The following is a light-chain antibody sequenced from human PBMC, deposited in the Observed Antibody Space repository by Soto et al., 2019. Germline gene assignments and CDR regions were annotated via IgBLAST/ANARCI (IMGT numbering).Light chain of an antibody. CDR2: SSS. V-gene: IGKV3-15*01. Sequence: EVVFTQSPAALSVSPCDSATLSCGASQSVTSNLAWYQHKPGQAPRLLIYSSSTRAAGIPARFGGSGSGTEFTFSISSLQSEDFAVYYCQQYNNWPRTFGQGTKVDIK. J-gene: IGKJ1*01. CDR3: QQYNNWPRT. CDR1: QSVTSN.